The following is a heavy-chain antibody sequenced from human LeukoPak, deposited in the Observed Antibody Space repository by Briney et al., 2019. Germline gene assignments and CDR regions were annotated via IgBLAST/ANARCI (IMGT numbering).Heavy chain of an antibody. CDR2: ISWNSGSI. D-gene: IGHD6-6*01. Sequence: GGSLRLSCAASGFTFDDYAMHWVRQAPGKGLEWVSGISWNSGSIGYADSVKGRFTISRDNSKNTLYLQMNSLRAEDMAVYYCARGGAAARFDKGFFGWGQRTLVTVSS. V-gene: IGHV3-9*03. CDR3: ARGGAAARFDKGFFG. J-gene: IGHJ4*02. CDR1: GFTFDDYA.